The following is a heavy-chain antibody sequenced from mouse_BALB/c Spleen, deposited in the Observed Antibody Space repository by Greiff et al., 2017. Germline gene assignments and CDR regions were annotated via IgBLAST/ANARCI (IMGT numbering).Heavy chain of an antibody. J-gene: IGHJ1*01. Sequence: QVQLQQPGAELVKPGASVKMSCKASGYTFTSYWMHWVKQRPGQGLEWIGTIDPSDSYTSYNQKFKGKATLTVDTSSSTAYMQLSSLTSEDSAVYYCTKTGSDWYFDVWGAGTTVTVSS. CDR3: TKTGSDWYFDV. V-gene: IGHV1S127*01. D-gene: IGHD4-1*01. CDR2: IDPSDSYT. CDR1: GYTFTSYW.